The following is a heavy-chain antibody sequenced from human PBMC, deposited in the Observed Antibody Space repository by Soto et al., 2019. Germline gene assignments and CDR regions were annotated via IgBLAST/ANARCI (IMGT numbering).Heavy chain of an antibody. D-gene: IGHD3-16*02. CDR3: ARGSGYYVWGSYRQPVDY. Sequence: GGSLRLSCAASGFTFSSYGMHWVRQAPGKGLEWVAVIWYDGSNKYYADSVKGRFTISRDNSKNTLYLQMNSLRAEDTAVYYCARGSGYYVWGSYRQPVDYWGQGTLVTVSS. CDR2: IWYDGSNK. V-gene: IGHV3-33*01. J-gene: IGHJ4*02. CDR1: GFTFSSYG.